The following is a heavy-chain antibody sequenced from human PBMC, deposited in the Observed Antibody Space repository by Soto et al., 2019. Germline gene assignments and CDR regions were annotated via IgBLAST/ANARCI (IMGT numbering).Heavy chain of an antibody. Sequence: SPTLSLTCAISGDSVSSNSAAWNWIRQSPSRGLEWLGRTYYSSKWYNDYAVSVKSRITINPDTSKNQFSLQLNSVTPEDTAVSYCASSGSTTVVRARAFDIWGQGTMVTV. CDR3: ASSGSTTVVRARAFDI. CDR2: TYYSSKWYN. V-gene: IGHV6-1*01. CDR1: GDSVSSNSAA. J-gene: IGHJ3*02. D-gene: IGHD4-17*01.